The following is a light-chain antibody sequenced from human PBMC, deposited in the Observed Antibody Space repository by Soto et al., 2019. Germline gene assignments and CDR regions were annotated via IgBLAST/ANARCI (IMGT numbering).Light chain of an antibody. V-gene: IGKV1-39*01. J-gene: IGKJ1*01. CDR3: QQSYSTPRT. CDR2: AAS. Sequence: DIQLTQSPSSLSASVGDRVTITCRASPSGRMYFKWNHQKTGKAPQVLISAASSLQSGVPSRFSGSGSGTDFTLTISSLQPEDFGTYYCQQSYSTPRTFGQGTKVDIK. CDR1: PSGRMY.